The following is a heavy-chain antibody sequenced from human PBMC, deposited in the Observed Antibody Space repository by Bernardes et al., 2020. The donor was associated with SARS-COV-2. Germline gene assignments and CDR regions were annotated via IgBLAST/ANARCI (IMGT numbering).Heavy chain of an antibody. J-gene: IGHJ4*02. CDR3: ARHVGSYFDWLSPGDFDY. CDR1: GGSISSYY. CDR2: IYYSGST. Sequence: SETLSLTCTVSGGSISSYYWSWIRQPPGKGLEWIGYIYYSGSTNYNPSLKSRVTISVDTSKNQFSLKLSSVTAADTAVYYCARHVGSYFDWLSPGDFDYWGQGPLVTVSS. V-gene: IGHV4-59*08. D-gene: IGHD3-9*01.